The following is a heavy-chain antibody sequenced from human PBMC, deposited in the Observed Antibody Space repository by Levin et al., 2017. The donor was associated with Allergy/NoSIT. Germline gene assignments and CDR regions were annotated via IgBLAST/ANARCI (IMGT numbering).Heavy chain of an antibody. J-gene: IGHJ6*03. Sequence: PGGSLRLSCAASGFTFDDYGMSWVRQAPGKGLEWVSGINWNGGSTGYADSVKGRFTISRDNAKNSLYLQMNSLRAEDTALYYCARESGFDVYYYYMDVWGIGTTVTVSS. CDR2: INWNGGST. D-gene: IGHD3-10*01. CDR3: ARESGFDVYYYYMDV. V-gene: IGHV3-20*04. CDR1: GFTFDDYG.